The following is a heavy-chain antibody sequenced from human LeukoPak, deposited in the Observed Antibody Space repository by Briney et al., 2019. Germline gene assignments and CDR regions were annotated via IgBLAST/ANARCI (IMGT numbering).Heavy chain of an antibody. D-gene: IGHD5-24*01. CDR3: AREGEMAGGNDY. V-gene: IGHV1-8*03. J-gene: IGHJ4*02. CDR1: GYTFTSYD. CDR2: MNPNSGNT. Sequence: EASVKVSCKASGYTFTSYDINWVRQATGQGLEWMGWMNPNSGNTGYAQKFQGRVTITRNTSISTAYMELSSLRSEDTAVYYCAREGEMAGGNDYWGQGTLVTVSS.